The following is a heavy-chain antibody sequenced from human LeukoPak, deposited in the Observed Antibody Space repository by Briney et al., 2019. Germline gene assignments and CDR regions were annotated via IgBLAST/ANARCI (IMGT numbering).Heavy chain of an antibody. V-gene: IGHV4-34*01. Sequence: SETLSLTCAVYGGSFSGYYWSWIRQPPGKGLEWIGEINHSGSTNYNPSLKSRVTISVDTSKNQFSLKLSSVTAADTAVYYCARISYDSSGYDAFDIWGQGTMVTVSS. D-gene: IGHD3-22*01. CDR1: GGSFSGYY. J-gene: IGHJ3*02. CDR3: ARISYDSSGYDAFDI. CDR2: INHSGST.